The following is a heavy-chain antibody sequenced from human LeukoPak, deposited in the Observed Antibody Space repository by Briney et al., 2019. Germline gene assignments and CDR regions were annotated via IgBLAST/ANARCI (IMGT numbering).Heavy chain of an antibody. Sequence: PSETLSLTCAVYGGSFSGYYWSWIRQPPGKGLEWIGEINHSGSTNYNPSLKSRVTISVDTSKNQFSLKLSSVTAAVTAVYYCARLGIAVAGKGLRFDPWGQGTLVTVSS. CDR3: ARLGIAVAGKGLRFDP. J-gene: IGHJ5*02. CDR1: GGSFSGYY. D-gene: IGHD6-19*01. V-gene: IGHV4-34*01. CDR2: INHSGST.